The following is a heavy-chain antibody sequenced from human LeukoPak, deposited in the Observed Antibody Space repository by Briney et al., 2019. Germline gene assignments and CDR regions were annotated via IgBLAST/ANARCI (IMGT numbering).Heavy chain of an antibody. CDR1: GGSFSGYY. J-gene: IGHJ6*02. CDR3: ARAGHGLNDYYHYGMDV. CDR2: INHSGST. V-gene: IGHV4-34*01. Sequence: SETLSLTCAVYGGSFSGYYWSWIRQPPGKGLEWIGEINHSGSTNYNPSLKSRVTISVDTSKNQFSLKLSSVTAADTAVYYCARAGHGLNDYYHYGMDVWGQRTTGTVS. D-gene: IGHD7-27*01.